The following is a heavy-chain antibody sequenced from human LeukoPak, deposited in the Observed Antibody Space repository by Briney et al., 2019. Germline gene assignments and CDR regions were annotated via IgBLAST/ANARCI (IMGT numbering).Heavy chain of an antibody. CDR3: ASDPNGNYVGAFDFQG. Sequence: GGSLRLSCAASGFTFSNYALTWVRQAPGRGLEWVSSISGAGPYYADSVKGRFSISRDNYKNTLYLQMSSLRAEDTALYYCASDPNGNYVGAFDFQGWGQGTLVTVSS. V-gene: IGHV3-23*01. J-gene: IGHJ1*01. D-gene: IGHD4-17*01. CDR1: GFTFSNYA. CDR2: ISGAGP.